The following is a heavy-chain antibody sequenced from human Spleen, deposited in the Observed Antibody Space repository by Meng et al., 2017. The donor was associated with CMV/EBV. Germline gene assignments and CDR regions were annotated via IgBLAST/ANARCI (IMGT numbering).Heavy chain of an antibody. V-gene: IGHV3-21*01. D-gene: IGHD2-21*01. CDR3: ARGGDWRSRGLGFDP. Sequence: SGFTFSSYSMNWVRQAPGKGLEWVSSISSSSSYIYYADSVKGRFTISRDNAKNSLYLQMNSLRAEDTAVYYCARGGDWRSRGLGFDPWGQGTLVTVSS. J-gene: IGHJ5*02. CDR1: GFTFSSYS. CDR2: ISSSSSYI.